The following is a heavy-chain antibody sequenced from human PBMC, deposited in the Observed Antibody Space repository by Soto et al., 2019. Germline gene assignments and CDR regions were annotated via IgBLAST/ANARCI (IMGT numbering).Heavy chain of an antibody. D-gene: IGHD3-3*01. V-gene: IGHV4-59*08. Sequence: SETLSLTCTVSGGSISSYYWSWIRQPPGKGLEWIGYIYYSGSTNYNPSLKSRVTISVDTSKNQFSLKLSSVTAADTAVYYCARHGGSTTIFGINYYYYYMDVWGKGTTVTVSS. CDR2: IYYSGST. CDR1: GGSISSYY. CDR3: ARHGGSTTIFGINYYYYYMDV. J-gene: IGHJ6*03.